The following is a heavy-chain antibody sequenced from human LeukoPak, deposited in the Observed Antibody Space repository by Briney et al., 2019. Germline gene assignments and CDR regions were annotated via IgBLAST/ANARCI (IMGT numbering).Heavy chain of an antibody. J-gene: IGHJ4*02. V-gene: IGHV3-23*01. D-gene: IGHD3-9*01. CDR1: GFTFSSYA. CDR2: ISGSGGST. Sequence: PGGSLRLSCAASGFTFSSYAMSWVRQAPGKGLEWVSAISGSGGSTYYADSVKGRFTISRDNSKNTLYLQMNSLRAEDTAVYYCAKPSQKYDILTGLIDYWGQGTLVTVSS. CDR3: AKPSQKYDILTGLIDY.